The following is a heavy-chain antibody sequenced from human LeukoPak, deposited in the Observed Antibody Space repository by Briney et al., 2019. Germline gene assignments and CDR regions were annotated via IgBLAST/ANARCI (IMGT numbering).Heavy chain of an antibody. D-gene: IGHD3-16*02. CDR3: ARSYVWGSYRYLGYFDY. CDR2: IWYDGSNK. J-gene: IGHJ4*02. CDR1: GFTFSSYG. V-gene: IGHV3-30*19. Sequence: PGGSLRLSCAASGFTFSSYGMHWVRQAPGKGLEWVAVIWYDGSNKYYADSVKGRFTISRDNTKNTLYLQMNSLRAEDTAVYYCARSYVWGSYRYLGYFDYWGQGTLVTVSS.